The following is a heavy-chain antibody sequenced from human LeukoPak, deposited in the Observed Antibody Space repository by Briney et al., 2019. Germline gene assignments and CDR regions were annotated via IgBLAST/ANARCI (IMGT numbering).Heavy chain of an antibody. V-gene: IGHV4-61*02. CDR2: IYSRGST. J-gene: IGHJ5*02. CDR1: GGSISSGSYY. D-gene: IGHD3-3*01. CDR3: ARAGNPTSYYDFWSGLNWFDP. Sequence: PSETLSLTCTVSGGSISSGSYYWSWIRQPAGKGLEWIGRIYSRGSTNYNTSLKSRVTISVDTSKNQFSLKLSSVTAADTAVYYCARAGNPTSYYDFWSGLNWFDPWGQGTLVTVSS.